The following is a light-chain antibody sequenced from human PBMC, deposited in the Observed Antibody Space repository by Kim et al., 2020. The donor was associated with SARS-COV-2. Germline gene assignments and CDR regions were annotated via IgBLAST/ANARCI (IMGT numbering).Light chain of an antibody. CDR1: QLGDKY. CDR2: QDS. Sequence: SYELTQPPSVSVSPGQTASITCSGDQLGDKYVCWYQQKPGQSPVLVIYQDSERPSGIPERFSGSNSGNTATLTISATQAMDEADYYCQAWDSDTEVFGGGTQLTAL. J-gene: IGLJ3*02. CDR3: QAWDSDTEV. V-gene: IGLV3-1*01.